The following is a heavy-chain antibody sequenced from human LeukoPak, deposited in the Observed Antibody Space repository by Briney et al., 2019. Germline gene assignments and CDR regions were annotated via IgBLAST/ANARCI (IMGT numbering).Heavy chain of an antibody. D-gene: IGHD6-13*01. CDR1: GYTFTSYD. Sequence: ASVKVSCKASGYTFTSYDINWVRQATGQGLEWMGWMNPNSGNTGYAQKFQGRVTITRNTSISTAYMELSSLRSEDTAVYYCARGAASSSWYTLDYWGQGTLVTVSS. CDR2: MNPNSGNT. CDR3: ARGAASSSWYTLDY. J-gene: IGHJ4*02. V-gene: IGHV1-8*03.